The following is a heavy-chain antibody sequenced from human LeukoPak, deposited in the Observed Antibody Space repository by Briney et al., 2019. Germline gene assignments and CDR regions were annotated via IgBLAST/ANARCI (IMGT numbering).Heavy chain of an antibody. V-gene: IGHV3-30-3*01. Sequence: PGRSLRLSCAASGFTFSSYAMHWVRQAPGKGLEWVAVISYDGSNKYYADSVKGRFTISRDNSKNTLYLQMNSLRAEDTAVYYCARGVGYIYGYVNYWGQGTLVTVSS. CDR1: GFTFSSYA. CDR3: ARGVGYIYGYVNY. J-gene: IGHJ4*02. D-gene: IGHD5-18*01. CDR2: ISYDGSNK.